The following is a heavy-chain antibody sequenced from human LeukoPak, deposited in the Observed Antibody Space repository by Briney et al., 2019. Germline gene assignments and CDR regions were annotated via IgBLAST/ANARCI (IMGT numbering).Heavy chain of an antibody. D-gene: IGHD4-17*01. CDR1: GGSISSGGYY. Sequence: SETLSLTCTVSGGSISSGGYYWSWIRQHPGKGLEWIGYIYYSGSTYYNPSLKSRVTISVDTSKNQFSLKLSSVTAADTAVYYCASGTVTIFDYWGQGTLVTVSS. V-gene: IGHV4-31*03. J-gene: IGHJ4*02. CDR2: IYYSGST. CDR3: ASGTVTIFDY.